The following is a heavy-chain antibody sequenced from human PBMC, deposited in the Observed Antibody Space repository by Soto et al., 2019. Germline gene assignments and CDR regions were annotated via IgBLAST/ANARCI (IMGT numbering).Heavy chain of an antibody. V-gene: IGHV4-31*03. D-gene: IGHD5-18*01. CDR1: GGSISSGTYY. CDR3: ARVDPAHDAFDI. CDR2: IYYSGST. Sequence: SETLSLTCTVSGGSISSGTYYWSWIRRHPGKGLEWIGYIYYSGSTNYNPSLKSRVTISVDTSKNQFSLKLNSVTAADTAVYYCARVDPAHDAFDIWGPGTMVTVSS. J-gene: IGHJ3*02.